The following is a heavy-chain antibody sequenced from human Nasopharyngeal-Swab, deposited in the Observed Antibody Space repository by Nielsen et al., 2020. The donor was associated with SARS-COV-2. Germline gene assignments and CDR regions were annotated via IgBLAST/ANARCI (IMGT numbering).Heavy chain of an antibody. D-gene: IGHD3-3*01. Sequence: SETLSLTCAMYGGSFSGYYWSWIRQPPGKGLEWIGEINHSGSTDYNPSHKSRVTISVDTSKNQFSLKLSSVTAADTAVYYCASFSFGVVIIGVVGRYFDYWGQGTLVTVSS. J-gene: IGHJ4*02. CDR1: GGSFSGYY. V-gene: IGHV4-34*01. CDR2: INHSGST. CDR3: ASFSFGVVIIGVVGRYFDY.